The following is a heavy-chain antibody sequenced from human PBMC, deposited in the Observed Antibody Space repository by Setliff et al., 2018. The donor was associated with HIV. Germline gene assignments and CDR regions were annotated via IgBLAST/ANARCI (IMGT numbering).Heavy chain of an antibody. CDR1: GGSFSGYY. CDR2: INHSGST. J-gene: IGHJ6*03. V-gene: IGHV4-34*01. CDR3: ARAYYYYYMDV. Sequence: SETLSLTCAVYGGSFSGYYWSWIRQSPGKGLDWIGEINHSGSTNYSPSLKSRVTISVDTSKNQFSLRLSSVTAADTAVYYCARAYYYYYMDVWGKGTTVTVSS.